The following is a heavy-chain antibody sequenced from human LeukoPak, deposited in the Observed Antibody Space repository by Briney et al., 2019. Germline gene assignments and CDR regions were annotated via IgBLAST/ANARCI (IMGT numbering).Heavy chain of an antibody. CDR2: ISGSGGST. V-gene: IGHV3-23*01. Sequence: GGSLRLSCAASGFTFSSYAMSWVRQAPGKGLEWVSAISGSGGSTYYADSVKGRFTISRDSSKNTLYLQMNSLRAEDTAVYYCAKATTYYDILTGYWYYFDYWGQGTLVTVSS. CDR1: GFTFSSYA. J-gene: IGHJ4*02. CDR3: AKATTYYDILTGYWYYFDY. D-gene: IGHD3-9*01.